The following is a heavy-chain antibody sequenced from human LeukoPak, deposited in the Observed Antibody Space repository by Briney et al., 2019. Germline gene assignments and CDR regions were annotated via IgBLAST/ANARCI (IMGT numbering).Heavy chain of an antibody. Sequence: PGGSLRLSCAASGFTFSSYAMSWVRQAPGKGLEWVSAISGGSTYYADSVKGRFTISRDNAKNSLYLQMNSLRAEDTAVYYCARDGLYCSGGSCYSTALWADYYYYYGMDVWGQGTTVTVSS. CDR2: ISGGST. CDR3: ARDGLYCSGGSCYSTALWADYYYYYGMDV. J-gene: IGHJ6*02. CDR1: GFTFSSYA. D-gene: IGHD2-15*01. V-gene: IGHV3-23*01.